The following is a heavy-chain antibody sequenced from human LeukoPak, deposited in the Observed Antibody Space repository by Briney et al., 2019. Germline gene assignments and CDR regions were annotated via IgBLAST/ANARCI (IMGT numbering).Heavy chain of an antibody. J-gene: IGHJ4*02. CDR3: ARGWRVVTAIFKRPFDY. CDR1: GGSFSGYY. CDR2: INHSGST. D-gene: IGHD2-21*02. V-gene: IGHV4-34*01. Sequence: PSETLSLTCAVYGGSFSGYYWSWIRQPPGKGLEWIGEINHSGSTNYNPSLKSRVTISVDTSKSQFSLKLSSVTAADTAVYYCARGWRVVTAIFKRPFDYWGQGTLVTVSS.